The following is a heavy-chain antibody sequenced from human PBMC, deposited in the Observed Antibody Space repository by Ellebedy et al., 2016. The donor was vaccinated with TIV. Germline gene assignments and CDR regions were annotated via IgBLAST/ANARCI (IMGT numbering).Heavy chain of an antibody. J-gene: IGHJ4*02. CDR1: GFTFDDYA. D-gene: IGHD3-3*01. Sequence: PGGSLRLSCAASGFTFDDYAMHWVRQAPGKGLEWVSLISWNGVFTSYGDSVKGRAVISRDNSRNSLYLQMHSLRIEDTAFYYCVKAFRSYDFWSGYDSWGRGTLVTVSS. CDR3: VKAFRSYDFWSGYDS. V-gene: IGHV3-43D*03. CDR2: ISWNGVFT.